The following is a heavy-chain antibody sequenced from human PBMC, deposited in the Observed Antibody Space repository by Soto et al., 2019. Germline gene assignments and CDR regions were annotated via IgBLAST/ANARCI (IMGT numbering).Heavy chain of an antibody. CDR1: GYTFTDYY. D-gene: IGHD6-19*01. J-gene: IGHJ2*01. Sequence: QVQLVQSGAEVKKPGASVKVSCKASGYTFTDYYIHWVRQAPGQGLEWMGWITPNSGDTNYAQKFQGWVTMTRDTSINTAYMDLSRLKFDDTAVYYCAREIAVACSYWYFDLWGRGTLVTVSS. V-gene: IGHV1-2*04. CDR2: ITPNSGDT. CDR3: AREIAVACSYWYFDL.